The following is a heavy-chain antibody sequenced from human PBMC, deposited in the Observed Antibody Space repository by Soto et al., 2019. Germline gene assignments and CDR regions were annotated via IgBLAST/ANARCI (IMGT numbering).Heavy chain of an antibody. Sequence: PGESLKISCKGSGYSFTSYWIGWVRQMPGKGLEWMGIIYPGDSDTRYSPSFQGQVTISADKSISTAYLQWSSLKASDTAMYYCARLGAETGTTLAYFDYWGQGTLVTVSS. V-gene: IGHV5-51*01. CDR3: ARLGAETGTTLAYFDY. J-gene: IGHJ4*02. D-gene: IGHD1-1*01. CDR1: GYSFTSYW. CDR2: IYPGDSDT.